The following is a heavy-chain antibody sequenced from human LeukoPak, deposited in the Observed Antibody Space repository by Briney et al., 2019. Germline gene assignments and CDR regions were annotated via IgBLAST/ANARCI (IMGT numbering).Heavy chain of an antibody. J-gene: IGHJ6*03. Sequence: SETLSLTCTVSGGSLSSYYWSWIRQPPGKGLEWIGYIYYSGSTNYNPSLKSRVTISVDTSKNQFSLKLSSVTAADTAVYYCARDGGSGPMDVWGKGTTVTVSS. V-gene: IGHV4-59*01. CDR1: GGSLSSYY. CDR3: ARDGGSGPMDV. D-gene: IGHD3-3*01. CDR2: IYYSGST.